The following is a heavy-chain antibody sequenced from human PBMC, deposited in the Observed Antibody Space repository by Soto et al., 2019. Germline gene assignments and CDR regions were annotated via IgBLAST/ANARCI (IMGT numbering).Heavy chain of an antibody. J-gene: IGHJ4*02. D-gene: IGHD3-10*01. CDR2: INAGNGNT. CDR1: GYTFXSYA. Sequence: GASVKVSCKASGYTFXSYAMHWARQAPGQRLEWMGWINAGNGNTKYSQKFQGRVTITRDTSASTAYMELSSPRSEDTAVYYCARGLNVYFHYFAYGGQGTPAPFSP. CDR3: ARGLNVYFHYFAY. V-gene: IGHV1-3*01.